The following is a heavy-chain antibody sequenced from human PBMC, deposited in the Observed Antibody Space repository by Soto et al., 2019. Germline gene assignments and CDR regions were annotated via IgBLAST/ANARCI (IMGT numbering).Heavy chain of an antibody. CDR3: ARDRYERGYYYYRMDV. J-gene: IGHJ6*02. CDR2: IIPIFGTA. V-gene: IGHV1-69*13. CDR1: GGTFSSYA. D-gene: IGHD1-20*01. Sequence: SVKVSCKASGGTFSSYAISWVRQAPGQGLEWMGGIIPIFGTANYAQKFQGRVTITADESTSTAYMELSSLRSEDTAVYYCARDRYERGYYYYRMDVWGQGTTVTVSS.